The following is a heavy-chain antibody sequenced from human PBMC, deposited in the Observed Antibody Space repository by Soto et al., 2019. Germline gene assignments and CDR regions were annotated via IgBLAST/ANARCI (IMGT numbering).Heavy chain of an antibody. D-gene: IGHD2-15*01. CDR1: GFTFTMYG. CDR3: ARVVVAATRDTAHDT. V-gene: IGHV1-18*01. J-gene: IGHJ5*02. CDR2: ISAYRGNT. Sequence: QAQLVQSGADMKTPGDSVKVSCKASGFTFTMYGFSWVRQAPGQGLEWMGWISAYRGNTNYAPKFQDRVTMTTDKSTRTACMELRSLRSEDTAVYYCARVVVAATRDTAHDTWGQGTLVIVSS.